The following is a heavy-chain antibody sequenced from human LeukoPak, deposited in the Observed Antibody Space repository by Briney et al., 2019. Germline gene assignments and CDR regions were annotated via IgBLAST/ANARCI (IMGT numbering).Heavy chain of an antibody. CDR1: GFTFSSYS. CDR2: ISSSSSYI. V-gene: IGHV3-21*01. J-gene: IGHJ4*02. CDR3: AGGSSEGIDY. D-gene: IGHD3-10*01. Sequence: TGGSLRLSCAASGFTFSSYSMNWVRQAPGKGLEWVSSISSSSSYIYYADSVKGRFTISRDNAKNSLYLQMNSLRAEDTAVYYCAGGSSEGIDYWGQGTLVTVSS.